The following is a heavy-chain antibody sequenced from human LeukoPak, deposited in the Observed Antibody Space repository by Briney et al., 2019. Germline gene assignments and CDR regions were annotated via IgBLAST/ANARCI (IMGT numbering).Heavy chain of an antibody. V-gene: IGHV4-59*12. CDR2: IYYSGST. Sequence: SETLSPTCTVSGGSISSYYWSWIRQPPGKGLEWIGYIYYSGSTNYNPSLKSRVTISVDTSKNQFSLQLNSVTPEDTAVYYCARGGLISLANTPLGAFDIWGQGTMVSVSS. CDR1: GGSISSYY. CDR3: ARGGLISLANTPLGAFDI. D-gene: IGHD3/OR15-3a*01. J-gene: IGHJ3*02.